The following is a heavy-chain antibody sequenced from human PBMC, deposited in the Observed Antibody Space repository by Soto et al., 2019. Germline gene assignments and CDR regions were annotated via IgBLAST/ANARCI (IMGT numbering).Heavy chain of an antibody. V-gene: IGHV1-8*01. D-gene: IGHD5-18*01. Sequence: ASVKVSCKAPGYTFTSYDINWVRQATGQGLEWMGWMNPNSGNTGYAQKIQGRVTMTRNTSISTAYMELSSLRSDDTAVYYCARGNSNGNSVDVWGKGTTVSVSS. CDR3: ARGNSNGNSVDV. CDR2: MNPNSGNT. J-gene: IGHJ6*04. CDR1: GYTFTSYD.